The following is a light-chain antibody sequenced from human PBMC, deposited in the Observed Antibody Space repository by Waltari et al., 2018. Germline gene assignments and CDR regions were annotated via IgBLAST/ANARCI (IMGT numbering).Light chain of an antibody. CDR2: YDS. CDR3: QVWDSYGDHLVV. Sequence: SFVLTQPPSVSVAPGKTARITCGGNDIGSKSVNWYKQKTGQAPLLVIYYDSDRPSGIPERFSGSNSGNTATLTISRVEAGDEADYYCQVWDSYGDHLVVFGGGTNLSVV. V-gene: IGLV3-21*01. CDR1: DIGSKS. J-gene: IGLJ2*01.